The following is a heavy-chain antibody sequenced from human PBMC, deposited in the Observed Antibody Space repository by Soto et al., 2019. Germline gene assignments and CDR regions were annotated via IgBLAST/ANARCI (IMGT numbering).Heavy chain of an antibody. CDR2: SSYDGRET. CDR3: ARDSGWPILNFDN. J-gene: IGHJ4*02. Sequence: GGSLKLSCAASGFGCSSYGIHWVRQAPGKGLEWVAASSYDGRETFYADSAKGRFTVSKEMSKNTAFLQMNALRHEDTAVYFCARDSGWPILNFDNWGQGTPVTVSS. V-gene: IGHV3-30*03. CDR1: GFGCSSYG. D-gene: IGHD3-10*01.